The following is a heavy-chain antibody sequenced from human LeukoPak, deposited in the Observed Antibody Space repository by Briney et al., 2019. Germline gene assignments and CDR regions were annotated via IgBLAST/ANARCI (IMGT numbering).Heavy chain of an antibody. V-gene: IGHV3-23*01. CDR3: AKSWSGYYNFDY. Sequence: GGSLRLSCAASGFTFSSYAMSWVRQAPGKGLEWVTAISGSGGSTYYADSVKGRFTISRDNSKNTLYLQMNSLRAEDTAVYYCAKSWSGYYNFDYWGQGTLVTVSS. CDR2: ISGSGGST. CDR1: GFTFSSYA. J-gene: IGHJ4*02. D-gene: IGHD3-3*01.